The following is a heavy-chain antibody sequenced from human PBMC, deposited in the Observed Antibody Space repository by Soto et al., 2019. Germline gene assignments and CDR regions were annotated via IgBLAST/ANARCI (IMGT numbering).Heavy chain of an antibody. CDR1: GFTFRTNA. Sequence: QVQLVESGGGVVQPGRSLRLSCAASGFTFRTNAMHWVRQAPGKGLEWVAVISYDGNNKYYADSGKGRFTISRDNSKNSLYLQMNSLRAEDTAVYYCAKNGYSSGWYGDSWGQGTLVTVSS. V-gene: IGHV3-30*18. CDR2: ISYDGNNK. D-gene: IGHD6-19*01. CDR3: AKNGYSSGWYGDS. J-gene: IGHJ4*02.